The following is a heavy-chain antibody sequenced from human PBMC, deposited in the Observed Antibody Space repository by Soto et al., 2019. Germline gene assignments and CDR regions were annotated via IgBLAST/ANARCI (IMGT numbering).Heavy chain of an antibody. CDR3: AKNPLWQQLVGFDDP. V-gene: IGHV3-23*01. D-gene: IGHD6-13*01. Sequence: GSLRLSCSASGFTFSSYAMSWVRQAPGEGLEWVSAISGSGGSTYYADSVKGRFTISRDNSKNTLYLQMNSLRVEDTAVYYCAKNPLWQQLVGFDDPWGQGTMVTVSS. CDR1: GFTFSSYA. CDR2: ISGSGGST. J-gene: IGHJ3*01.